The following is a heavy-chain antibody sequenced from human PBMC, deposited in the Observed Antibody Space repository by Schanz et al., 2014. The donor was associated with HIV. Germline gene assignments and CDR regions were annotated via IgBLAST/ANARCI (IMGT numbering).Heavy chain of an antibody. CDR1: GESLSGYY. J-gene: IGHJ4*02. D-gene: IGHD6-13*01. V-gene: IGHV4-34*01. Sequence: QLQLQESGPGLLKPSETLSLTCAVYGESLSGYYWTWIRQPPKKGLEWIGEINHSGSTNYNPSLKSRVTISVDTSKNQFSLKLDSVTAADTAVYYCARAKWPPRSRHFDFWGQGNLVTVSS. CDR3: ARAKWPPRSRHFDF. CDR2: INHSGST.